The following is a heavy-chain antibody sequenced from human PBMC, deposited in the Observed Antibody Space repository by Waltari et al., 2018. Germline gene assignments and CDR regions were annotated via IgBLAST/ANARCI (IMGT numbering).Heavy chain of an antibody. J-gene: IGHJ4*02. V-gene: IGHV3-15*07. CDR3: TSPPTY. Sequence: EVQLVESGGGLVKPGGSLRLSCAASGFTFNDAWMNWVRQAPGKGVEWVGRIKSKTDGGTTDYASPVKGRFTISRDDSKNTLYLQMNNLKVEDTAVYYCTSPPTYWGQGTQVTVSS. CDR2: IKSKTDGGTT. CDR1: GFTFNDAW.